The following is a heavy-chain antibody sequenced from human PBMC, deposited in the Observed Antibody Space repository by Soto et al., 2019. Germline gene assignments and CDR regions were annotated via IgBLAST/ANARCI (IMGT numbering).Heavy chain of an antibody. D-gene: IGHD6-6*01. CDR1: GYTFTNYG. CDR2: ISAYNGDT. CDR3: ARVRQLVGYSYHYMDV. J-gene: IGHJ6*03. V-gene: IGHV1-18*01. Sequence: QVQLLQSGAEVKKPGASVKVSCKASGYTFTNYGITWVRQAPGQGLEWMGWISAYNGDTHYTQRLQGRVTMTTDTSTSTAYMELRGLRSDDTAVYYCARVRQLVGYSYHYMDVWGKGTTVTVSS.